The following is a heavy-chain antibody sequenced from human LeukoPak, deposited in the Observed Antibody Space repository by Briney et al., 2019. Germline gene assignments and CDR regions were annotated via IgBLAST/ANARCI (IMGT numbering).Heavy chain of an antibody. CDR1: GFTFSNYW. CDR2: ISSSGSTI. J-gene: IGHJ4*02. V-gene: IGHV3-11*04. Sequence: PGGSLRLSCAASGFTFSNYWMSWIRQAPGKGLEWVSYISSSGSTIYYADSVKGRFTISRDNAKNSLYLQMNSLRAEDTAVYYCAREEYSSSWSEPYFDYWGQGTLVTVSS. D-gene: IGHD6-13*01. CDR3: AREEYSSSWSEPYFDY.